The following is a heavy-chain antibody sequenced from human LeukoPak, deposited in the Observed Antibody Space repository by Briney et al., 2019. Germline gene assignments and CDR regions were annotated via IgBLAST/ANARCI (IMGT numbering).Heavy chain of an antibody. D-gene: IGHD3-22*01. J-gene: IGHJ4*02. CDR1: GGSISSGGYS. V-gene: IGHV4-30-2*01. CDR3: ARGPTYYYDSSGYDY. CDR2: IYHSGST. Sequence: PSQTLSLTCAVSGGSISSGGYSWSWIRQPPGKGLEWIGYIYHSGSTYYNPSLKSRVTISVDRSKYQFSLKLSSVTAADTAVYYCARGPTYYYDSSGYDYWGQGTLVTVSS.